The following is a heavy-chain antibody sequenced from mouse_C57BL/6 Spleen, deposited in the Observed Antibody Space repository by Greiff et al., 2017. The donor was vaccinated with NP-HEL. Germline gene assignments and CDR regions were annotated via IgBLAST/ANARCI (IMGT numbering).Heavy chain of an antibody. V-gene: IGHV1-61*01. D-gene: IGHD2-4*01. J-gene: IGHJ4*01. CDR1: GYTFTSYW. CDR2: IYPSDSET. CDR3: AIDYDGDAMDY. Sequence: QVQLQQPGAELVRPGSSVKLSCKASGYTFTSYWMDWVKQRPGQGLEWIGNIYPSDSETHYNQKFKDKATLTVDKSSSTAYMQLSSLTSEDSAVYYCAIDYDGDAMDYWGQGTSVTVSS.